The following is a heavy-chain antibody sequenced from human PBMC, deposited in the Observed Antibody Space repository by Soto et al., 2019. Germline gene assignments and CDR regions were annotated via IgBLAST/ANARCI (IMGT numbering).Heavy chain of an antibody. CDR2: ISSGGSGT. V-gene: IGHV3-48*01. CDR1: GFSFSSHS. D-gene: IGHD1-26*01. Sequence: EVQLVESGGGLVQPGGSLRLSCAASGFSFSSHSVNWVRQAPGKGLEWVSYISSGGSGTFYTDSVNGRFTISRDDAKNSLYLQMNSLRVEDTAVYYCTRGLLDGTDAWGQGTLVTVSS. CDR3: TRGLLDGTDA. J-gene: IGHJ5*02.